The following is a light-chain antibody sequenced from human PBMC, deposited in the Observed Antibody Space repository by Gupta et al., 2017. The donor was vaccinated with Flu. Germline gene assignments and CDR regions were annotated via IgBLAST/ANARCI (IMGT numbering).Light chain of an antibody. V-gene: IGLV2-14*01. CDR1: SSDVGGYNY. CDR3: CSYTSSSTLV. CDR2: EVN. Sequence: QSALTQPASVSGSPGQSITISCTGTSSDVGGYNYVSWYQHHPGKAPKLMIYEVNNRPSGVSNRFSGSKSGNTASLTXSXLQTEDXADYYCCSYTSSSTLVFGGGTKLTVL. J-gene: IGLJ2*01.